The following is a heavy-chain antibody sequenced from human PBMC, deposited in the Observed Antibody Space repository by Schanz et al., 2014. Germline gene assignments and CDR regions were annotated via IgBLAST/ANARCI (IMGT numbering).Heavy chain of an antibody. J-gene: IGHJ3*01. V-gene: IGHV1-24*01. Sequence: QVQLLQSGSEVKKPGASVKVSCDISGYTVSALAMHWVRQAPGKGLAWLGGVAVEDGETIYAQKFQGRVTMTEDTSTETAYMELSGMRSVDAAVYYCATHSPFRMVRGSKALDAWGQGTMVTVSS. CDR2: VAVEDGET. D-gene: IGHD3-10*01. CDR1: GYTVSALA. CDR3: ATHSPFRMVRGSKALDA.